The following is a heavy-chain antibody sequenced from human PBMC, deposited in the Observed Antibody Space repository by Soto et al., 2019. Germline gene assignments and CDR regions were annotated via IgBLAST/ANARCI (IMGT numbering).Heavy chain of an antibody. V-gene: IGHV3-23*01. CDR3: AKDRSGQLAGFDY. CDR2: ISGSGGST. CDR1: GFTFKSYA. D-gene: IGHD6-6*01. Sequence: PGGSLRLSCATSGFTFKSYALSWVRQAPGKWLEWVSAISGSGGSTYDADSVKGRFTISRDNSKNTLYLQMNSLRAEYTAVYYCAKDRSGQLAGFDYWGQGTLVTVSS. J-gene: IGHJ4*02.